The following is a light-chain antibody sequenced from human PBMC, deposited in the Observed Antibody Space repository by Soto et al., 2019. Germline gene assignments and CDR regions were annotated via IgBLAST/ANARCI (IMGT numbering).Light chain of an antibody. CDR1: QSVSSY. CDR2: DAS. Sequence: EIVLTQSPATLSLSPGERATLSCMASQSVSSYLAWYQQKPGQAPRLLIYDASNRATGIPARFSGSGSGTDFTLTIRSLEPEDFAVYYCQQRSNWPRTFGQGTKVEIK. V-gene: IGKV3-11*01. CDR3: QQRSNWPRT. J-gene: IGKJ1*01.